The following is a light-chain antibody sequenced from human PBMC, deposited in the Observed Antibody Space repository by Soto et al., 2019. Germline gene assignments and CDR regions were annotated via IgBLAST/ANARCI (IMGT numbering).Light chain of an antibody. V-gene: IGKV3-20*01. CDR3: QHYGTTPWT. CDR2: GAS. Sequence: ETVLTQSPGTLSLSPGERAPFSCSPGQMVCSSCFAWHQQKPGQSPRLLIYGASTRATGIPDRFSGSGSGTDFTLTISRLEPEDFAVYYCQHYGTTPWTFGQGTKVGIK. J-gene: IGKJ1*01. CDR1: QMVCSSC.